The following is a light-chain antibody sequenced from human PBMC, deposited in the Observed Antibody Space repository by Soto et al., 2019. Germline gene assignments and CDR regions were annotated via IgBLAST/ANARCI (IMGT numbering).Light chain of an antibody. CDR1: QSISTW. CDR2: KAS. CDR3: HQYDTYPWT. J-gene: IGKJ1*01. Sequence: DIQMTQSPSTLSASVGDRVTITCRASQSISTWLAWYQQKPGKAPKLLIYKASTLESGVPSRFSGSGSGTEFTLTISSLRPDDFATYYCHQYDTYPWTFGQGTTVEIK. V-gene: IGKV1-5*03.